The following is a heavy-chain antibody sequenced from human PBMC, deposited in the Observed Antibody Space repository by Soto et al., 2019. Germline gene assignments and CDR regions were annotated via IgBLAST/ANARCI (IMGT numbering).Heavy chain of an antibody. Sequence: SETLSLTCTVSGGSIGSGGYYWGWIRQHPGKGLEWIGYIYYSGSTYYNPSLKSRVTISVDTSKNQFSLQLSSVTAADTAVYYCASGSSGWYDLYYFDYWGQGTLVTVSS. D-gene: IGHD6-19*01. CDR2: IYYSGST. J-gene: IGHJ4*02. CDR3: ASGSSGWYDLYYFDY. CDR1: GGSIGSGGYY. V-gene: IGHV4-31*03.